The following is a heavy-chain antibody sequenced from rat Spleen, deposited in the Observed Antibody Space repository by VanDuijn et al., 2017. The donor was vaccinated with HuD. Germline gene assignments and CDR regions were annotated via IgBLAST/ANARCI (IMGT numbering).Heavy chain of an antibody. D-gene: IGHD1-4*01. J-gene: IGHJ3*01. CDR2: ISSGGST. CDR1: GFIFNNYD. V-gene: IGHV2S12*01. Sequence: VQLVESGGGLVQPGGSLQVSCAASGFIFNNYDMAWVRQTPGKGLEWIAAISSGGSTYYNSALKSRLSISRDTSKSQVFLKMNSLQTEDTAIYFCIRESLPGYNSHWFVYWGQGTLVTVSS. CDR3: IRESLPGYNSHWFVY.